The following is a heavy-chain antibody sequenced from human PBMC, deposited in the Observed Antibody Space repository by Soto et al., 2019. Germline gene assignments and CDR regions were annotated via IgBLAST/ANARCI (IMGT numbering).Heavy chain of an antibody. CDR1: GFTLSTYS. J-gene: IGHJ4*02. V-gene: IGHV3-48*02. D-gene: IGHD2-8*01. CDR2: ISDNSSVI. CDR3: ARDRDAYCSKGICSGPYFDY. Sequence: PGGSLRLSCAASGFTLSTYSINWVRNAPGKGLEWISYISDNSSVIYYADAVKGRFTISRDNAKNSLYLQMNSLRDEDTAVYYCARDRDAYCSKGICSGPYFDYWGQGTLVTVSS.